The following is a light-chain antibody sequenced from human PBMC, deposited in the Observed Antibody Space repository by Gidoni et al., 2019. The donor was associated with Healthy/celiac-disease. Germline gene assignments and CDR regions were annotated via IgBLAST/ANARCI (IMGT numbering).Light chain of an antibody. CDR2: EGS. CDR1: SSDVGSYNL. Sequence: SALTQPASVSASPGQSITISCTGTSSDVGSYNLVSWYQQHPGKAPKLMIYEGSKRPSGVSNRFSGSKSGNTASLTISGLQAEDEADYYCCSYAGSSTFVFGGGTKLTVL. CDR3: CSYAGSSTFV. J-gene: IGLJ3*02. V-gene: IGLV2-23*03.